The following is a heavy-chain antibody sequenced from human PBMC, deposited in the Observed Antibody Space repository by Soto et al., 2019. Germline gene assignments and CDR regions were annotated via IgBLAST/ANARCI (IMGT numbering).Heavy chain of an antibody. D-gene: IGHD2-15*01. CDR1: GFTFSSYS. J-gene: IGHJ3*02. V-gene: IGHV3-21*01. CDR3: VSYRDLYCSGGSCYPNDAFDI. CDR2: ISSSSSYI. Sequence: GGSLRLSCAASGFTFSSYSMNWVRQAPGKGLEWVSSISSSSSYIYYADSVKGRFTISRDNAKNSLYLQMNSLRAEDTAVYYCVSYRDLYCSGGSCYPNDAFDIWGQGTMVTVSS.